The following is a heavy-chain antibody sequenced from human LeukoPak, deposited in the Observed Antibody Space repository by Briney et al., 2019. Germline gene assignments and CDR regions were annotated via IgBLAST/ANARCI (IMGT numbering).Heavy chain of an antibody. D-gene: IGHD6-6*01. CDR2: INPTGGT. Sequence: GASVKVSCKASGYTFTGHYMNWVRLAPGQGLEWMGWINPTGGTTYAQKFQDRVTMTRDTSINTAYMELSGLGSDDTAVYYCARDLGWSSSHWGQGTLVTVSS. V-gene: IGHV1-2*02. J-gene: IGHJ4*02. CDR1: GYTFTGHY. CDR3: ARDLGWSSSH.